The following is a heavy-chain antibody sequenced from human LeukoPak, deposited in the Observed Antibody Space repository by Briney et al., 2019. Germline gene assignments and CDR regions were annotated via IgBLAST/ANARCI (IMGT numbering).Heavy chain of an antibody. D-gene: IGHD6-13*01. CDR1: GFTFSNAW. CDR2: IKSKTDGGTT. Sequence: PGGSLRLSCAASGFTFSNAWMSWVHQAPGKGLEWVGRIKSKTDGGTTDYAAPVKGRFTISRDDSKNTLYLQMNSLKTEDTAVYYCTTDRASIAAAGTYYYYYYGMDVWGQGTTVTVSS. V-gene: IGHV3-15*01. J-gene: IGHJ6*02. CDR3: TTDRASIAAAGTYYYYYYGMDV.